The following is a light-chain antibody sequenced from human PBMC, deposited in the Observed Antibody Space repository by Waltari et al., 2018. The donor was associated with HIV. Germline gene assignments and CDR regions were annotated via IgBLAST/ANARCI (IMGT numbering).Light chain of an antibody. J-gene: IGLJ1*01. V-gene: IGLV1-40*01. Sequence: QSVLTQPPSVSGAPGQRVTISCPGSSSTIGAGYQVHWYQQLPGTAPKLLIYGNSNRPSGVPDRFSGSKSGTSASLAITGLQAEDEADYHCQSYDSSLSGYVFGTGTKVTVL. CDR3: QSYDSSLSGYV. CDR2: GNS. CDR1: SSTIGAGYQ.